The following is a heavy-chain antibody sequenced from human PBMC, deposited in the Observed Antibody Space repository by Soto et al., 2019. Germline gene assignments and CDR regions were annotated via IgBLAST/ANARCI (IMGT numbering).Heavy chain of an antibody. Sequence: SETLSLTCTVSGGSISSGDYYWSWIRQPPGKGLEWIGYIYYSGSTYYNPSLKSRVTISVDTSKNQFSLKLSSVTAADTAVYYCARDMRCSGGSCDAFDIWGQGTMVTVSS. J-gene: IGHJ3*02. V-gene: IGHV4-30-4*01. CDR2: IYYSGST. CDR1: GGSISSGDYY. D-gene: IGHD2-15*01. CDR3: ARDMRCSGGSCDAFDI.